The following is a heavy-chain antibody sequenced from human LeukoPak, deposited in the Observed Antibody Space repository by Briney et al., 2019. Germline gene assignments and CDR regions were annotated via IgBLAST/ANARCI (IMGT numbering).Heavy chain of an antibody. D-gene: IGHD3-10*01. Sequence: GGSLRLSCAASGFTFTSYWMTWVRQAPGKGLEWLTNINEDGSVKHYVDSVRGRFTISRDNAKNSLYLQMNSLRAEDTALYYCAKEKGYYGSANFDYWGQGTLVTVSS. J-gene: IGHJ4*02. CDR3: AKEKGYYGSANFDY. CDR1: GFTFTSYW. V-gene: IGHV3-7*03. CDR2: INEDGSVK.